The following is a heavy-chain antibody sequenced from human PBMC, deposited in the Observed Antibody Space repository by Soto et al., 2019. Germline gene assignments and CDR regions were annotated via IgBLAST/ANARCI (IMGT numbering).Heavy chain of an antibody. CDR1: GFTFSSYA. V-gene: IGHV3-30*18. Sequence: SLRLSCAASGFTFSSYAMHWVRQAPGKGLEWVTAISYDGSSEYYADSVKGRFTISRDNSKNTLYPQMNSLRAEDTAVFYCAKDLTSGSYSYFDYWGQGALVTVSS. D-gene: IGHD1-26*01. CDR3: AKDLTSGSYSYFDY. J-gene: IGHJ4*02. CDR2: ISYDGSSE.